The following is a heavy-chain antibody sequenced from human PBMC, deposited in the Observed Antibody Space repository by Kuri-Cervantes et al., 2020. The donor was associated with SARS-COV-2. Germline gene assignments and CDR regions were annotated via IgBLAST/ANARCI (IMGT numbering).Heavy chain of an antibody. CDR2: IYHSGST. J-gene: IGHJ5*02. CDR3: ARERYDFWSGYYRWFDP. V-gene: IGHV4-38-2*02. D-gene: IGHD3-3*01. CDR1: GYSISSGYY. Sequence: SETLSLTCTVSGYSISSGYYWGWIRQPPGKGLEWIGSIYHSGSTNYNPSLKSRVTISVDTSKNQFSLKLSSVTAADTAVYYCARERYDFWSGYYRWFDPWGQGTLVTVSS.